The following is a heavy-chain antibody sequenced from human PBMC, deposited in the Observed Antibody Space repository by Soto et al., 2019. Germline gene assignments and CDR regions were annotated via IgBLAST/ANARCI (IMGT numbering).Heavy chain of an antibody. V-gene: IGHV3-23*01. D-gene: IGHD4-17*01. CDR2: ISGSGGST. Sequence: EVQLLESGGGLVQPGGSLRLSCGASGLTFSNYAMNWVRQAPGKGLEWVSLISGSGGSTYYADSVEGRFTVSRDNSKNTLYLHMNSLRAEDTALYYCAISSNDYGDYKTPDPWGQGTLVTVSS. CDR1: GLTFSNYA. CDR3: AISSNDYGDYKTPDP. J-gene: IGHJ5*02.